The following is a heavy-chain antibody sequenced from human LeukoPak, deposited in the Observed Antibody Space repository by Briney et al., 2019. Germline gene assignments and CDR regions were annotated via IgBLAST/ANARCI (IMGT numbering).Heavy chain of an antibody. V-gene: IGHV3-74*01. Sequence: GGSLRLSCAASGFTFSSYWMHWVRQAPGKGLVWVSRINSDGSSTSYADSVKGRFTISRDNAKNTLYLQMNSLRAEDTAVYYCARSTVTTGYYYYMDVWGKGTTVTISS. CDR1: GFTFSSYW. J-gene: IGHJ6*03. CDR3: ARSTVTTGYYYYMDV. D-gene: IGHD4-17*01. CDR2: INSDGSST.